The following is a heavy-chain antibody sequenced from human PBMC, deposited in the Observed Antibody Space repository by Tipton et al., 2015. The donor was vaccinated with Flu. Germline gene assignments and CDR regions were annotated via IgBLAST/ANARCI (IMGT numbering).Heavy chain of an antibody. J-gene: IGHJ6*02. Sequence: TLSLTCTVSGGSISSYYWSWIRQPAGKGLEWIGRIYTSGSTNYNPSLKSRATMSVDTSKNQFSLKLSSVTAADTAVYYCARDSQQLVHRYYYYGMDVWGQGTTVTVSS. V-gene: IGHV4-4*07. CDR3: ARDSQQLVHRYYYYGMDV. CDR1: GGSISSYY. D-gene: IGHD6-13*01. CDR2: IYTSGST.